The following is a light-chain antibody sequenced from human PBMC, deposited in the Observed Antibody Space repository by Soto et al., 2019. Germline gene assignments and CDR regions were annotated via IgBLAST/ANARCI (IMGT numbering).Light chain of an antibody. Sequence: MQVTQATATLSAWVVDTSTIACLASQSISRWLTWYQQKPGKAPKLLIYEASSLESGVPSRFSGSGSGTEFTLTISGLQPDDFATYYCQQFNSYPITFGQGTRLEIK. V-gene: IGKV1-5*01. CDR1: QSISRW. CDR2: EAS. J-gene: IGKJ5*01. CDR3: QQFNSYPIT.